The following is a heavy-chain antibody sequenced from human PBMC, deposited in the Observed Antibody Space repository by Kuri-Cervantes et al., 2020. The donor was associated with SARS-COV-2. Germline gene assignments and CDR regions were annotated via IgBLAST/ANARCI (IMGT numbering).Heavy chain of an antibody. D-gene: IGHD6-13*01. Sequence: GESLKISCAASGFTFSSYAMHWVRQAPGKGLEWVAVISYDGSNKYYADSVKGRFTISRDNSKNTLYLQMNSLRAEDTAVYYCAREGIGSWYGFDYWGQGTLVTVSS. CDR3: AREGIGSWYGFDY. CDR2: ISYDGSNK. CDR1: GFTFSSYA. V-gene: IGHV3-30-3*01. J-gene: IGHJ4*02.